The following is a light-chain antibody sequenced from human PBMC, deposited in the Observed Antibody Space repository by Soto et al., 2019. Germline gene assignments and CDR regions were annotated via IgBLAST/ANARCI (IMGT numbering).Light chain of an antibody. J-gene: IGKJ3*01. CDR1: QDISNY. CDR3: LQSYNFPCT. V-gene: IGKV1-39*01. CDR2: AAS. Sequence: DIQMTQSPSSLSASVGDTVTLICRASQDISNYLNWFQQKPGKAPKLLIYAASTLRSGVPSRFSGGESGTEFTLTISSLQPEDFATYFCLQSYNFPCTFGPGTRVDMK.